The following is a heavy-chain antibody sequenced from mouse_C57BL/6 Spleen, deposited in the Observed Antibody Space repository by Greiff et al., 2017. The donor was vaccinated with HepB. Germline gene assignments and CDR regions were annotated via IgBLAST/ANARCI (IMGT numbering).Heavy chain of an antibody. CDR1: GFNIKDYY. CDR3: AYGSLFAY. D-gene: IGHD1-1*01. CDR2: IDPEDGET. J-gene: IGHJ3*01. Sequence: DVKLVESGAELVKPGASVKLSCTASGFNIKDYYMHWVKQRTEQGLEWIGRIDPEDGETKYAPKFQGKATITADTASNTAYLQLSSLTSEDTAVYYCAYGSLFAYWGQGTLVTVSA. V-gene: IGHV14-2*01.